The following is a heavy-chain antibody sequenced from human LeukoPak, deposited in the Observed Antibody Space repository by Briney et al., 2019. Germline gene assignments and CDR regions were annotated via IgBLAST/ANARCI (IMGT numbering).Heavy chain of an antibody. CDR3: AREGSGSGYYYLPY. D-gene: IGHD3-22*01. CDR1: GGSISSYY. J-gene: IGHJ4*02. V-gene: IGHV4-59*01. Sequence: PSETLSLTCTVSGGSISSYYWSWIRQPPGKGLEWIGYIYYSGSTNYNPSLKSRGTISVDTSQNPISLKLSSVTAADTAVYYCAREGSGSGYYYLPYWGKGTLVTVSS. CDR2: IYYSGST.